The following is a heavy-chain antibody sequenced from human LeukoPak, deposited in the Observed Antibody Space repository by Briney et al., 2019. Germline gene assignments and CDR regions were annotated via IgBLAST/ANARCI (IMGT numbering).Heavy chain of an antibody. CDR3: ARDLVDYRMGNYYYYMDV. CDR2: ISAYNVNT. D-gene: IGHD1-14*01. V-gene: IGHV1-18*01. Sequence: GASVKVSCKASGYTFTSYGISCVRQAPGQGLEWMGWISAYNVNTNYAQKLQGRVTMTTDTSTSTAYMELRSLRSEDTAVYYCARDLVDYRMGNYYYYMDVWGKGTTVTVSS. CDR1: GYTFTSYG. J-gene: IGHJ6*03.